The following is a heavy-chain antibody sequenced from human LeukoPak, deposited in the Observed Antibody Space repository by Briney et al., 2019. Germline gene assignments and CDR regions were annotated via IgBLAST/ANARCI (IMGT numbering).Heavy chain of an antibody. D-gene: IGHD6-19*01. Sequence: PGGSLRLSCAASGFTFSSSGMHWVRQAPGKGLEWVSCISSYSYIYYADSVKGRFAISRDNAKNSLYLQMNSLRAEDTAVYYCARDLAVAGTGGFDYWGQGTLVTVSS. CDR3: ARDLAVAGTGGFDY. CDR1: GFTFSSSG. CDR2: ISSYSYI. V-gene: IGHV3-21*01. J-gene: IGHJ4*02.